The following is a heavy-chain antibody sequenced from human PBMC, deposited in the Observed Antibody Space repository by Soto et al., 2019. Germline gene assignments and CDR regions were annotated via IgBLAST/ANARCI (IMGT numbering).Heavy chain of an antibody. J-gene: IGHJ6*02. CDR2: IIPIFSSS. CDR1: RDTFTKYA. V-gene: IGHV1-69*01. D-gene: IGHD3-16*01. CDR3: ARGETYLGV. Sequence: QVQLVQAGAEVKKPGSSVKVSCKTSRDTFTKYAFNWVRQAPGQGLEWMGWIIPIFSSSNYAEKFQGRVTITADDSTGTAYMELRSLRFEDTAVYYCARGETYLGVWGQGTTVPVSS.